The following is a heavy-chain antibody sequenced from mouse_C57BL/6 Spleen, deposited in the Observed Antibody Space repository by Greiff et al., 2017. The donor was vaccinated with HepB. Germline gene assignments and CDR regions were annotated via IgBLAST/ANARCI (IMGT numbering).Heavy chain of an antibody. Sequence: EVQLQESGPGLVKPSQSLSLTCSVTGYSITSGYYWNWIRQFPGNKLEWMGYISYDGSNNYNPSLKNRISITRDTSKNQFFLKLNSVTTADTATYDCARESEIYDGYFDYWGQGTTLTVSA. J-gene: IGHJ2*01. CDR2: ISYDGSN. CDR1: GYSITSGYY. CDR3: ARESEIYDGYFDY. V-gene: IGHV3-6*01. D-gene: IGHD2-3*01.